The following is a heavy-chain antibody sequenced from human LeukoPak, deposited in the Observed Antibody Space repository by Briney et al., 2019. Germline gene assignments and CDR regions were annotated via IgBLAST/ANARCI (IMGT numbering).Heavy chain of an antibody. Sequence: GGSLRLSCAASGFTFSSYAMSWVRQAPGKGLEWVSAISGSGGSTYYADSVKGRFTISRDNSKNTLYLQMNSLRAEDTAVDYCAKELIVVVPAAILNYYYYGMDVWGQGTTVTVSS. CDR3: AKELIVVVPAAILNYYYYGMDV. D-gene: IGHD2-2*01. CDR2: ISGSGGST. CDR1: GFTFSSYA. J-gene: IGHJ6*02. V-gene: IGHV3-23*01.